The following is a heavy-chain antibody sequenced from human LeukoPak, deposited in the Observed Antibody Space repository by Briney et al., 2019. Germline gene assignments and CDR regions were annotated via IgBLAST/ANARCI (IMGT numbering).Heavy chain of an antibody. CDR2: ISAYNGNT. J-gene: IGHJ1*01. Sequence: ASVKVSCKASGYTFTSYGISWVRQAPGQELEWMGWISAYNGNTNYAQKLQGRVTMTTDTSTSTAYMELRSLRSDDTPVYYCARGGGRWLQFHEYFQHWGQGTLVTVSS. D-gene: IGHD5-24*01. CDR1: GYTFTSYG. V-gene: IGHV1-18*01. CDR3: ARGGGRWLQFHEYFQH.